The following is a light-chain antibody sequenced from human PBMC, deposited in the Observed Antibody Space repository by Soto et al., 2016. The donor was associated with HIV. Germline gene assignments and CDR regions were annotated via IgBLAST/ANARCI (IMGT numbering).Light chain of an antibody. CDR1: QDIKSE. CDR3: QQGNSFPWT. V-gene: IGKV1-12*01. CDR2: AAS. Sequence: DIQMTQSPPSLSASVGDRVTITCRASQDIKSELAWYQQKPGKVPKLLIYAASSLQSGVPSRFSGSGSGTDFTLTISSLQPEDFATYYCQQGNSFPWTFGQGTKVEIK. J-gene: IGKJ1*01.